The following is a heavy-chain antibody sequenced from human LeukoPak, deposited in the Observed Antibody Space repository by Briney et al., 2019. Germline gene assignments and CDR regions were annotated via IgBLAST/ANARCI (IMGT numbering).Heavy chain of an antibody. J-gene: IGHJ4*02. CDR3: ARNTRAATGYFDY. V-gene: IGHV4-31*03. CDR2: IYYSGTT. Sequence: SETLSLTCTVSGGSISSGGYYWSWIRQHPGKGLEWIGYIYYSGTTYYNSSLKSRVTIPVDTSENQFSLKLSSVTAADTAVYYCARNTRAATGYFDYWGQGTLVTVSS. D-gene: IGHD4-17*01. CDR1: GGSISSGGYY.